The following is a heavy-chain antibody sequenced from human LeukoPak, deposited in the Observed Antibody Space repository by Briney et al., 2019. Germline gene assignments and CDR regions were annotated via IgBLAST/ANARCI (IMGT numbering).Heavy chain of an antibody. CDR2: IYWDDDK. D-gene: IGHD3-3*01. V-gene: IGHV2-5*02. Sequence: SGPTLVKPTQTLTLTCTFSGFSLSTSGVGVGWIRQPPGKALEWLALIYWDDDKRYSPSLKSRLTITKDTSKNQVVLTMTNMDPVDTATYYCAHSSYYDFRSGYVLDYWGQGTLVTVSS. CDR3: AHSSYYDFRSGYVLDY. J-gene: IGHJ4*02. CDR1: GFSLSTSGVG.